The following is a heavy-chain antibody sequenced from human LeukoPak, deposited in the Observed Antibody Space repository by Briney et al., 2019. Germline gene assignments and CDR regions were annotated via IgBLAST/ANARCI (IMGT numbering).Heavy chain of an antibody. CDR1: GFTFSSYE. CDR3: ARDIGIPDGDY. D-gene: IGHD1-14*01. Sequence: GGSLRLSCAASGFTFSSYEMNWVRQAPGKGLEWVSYISSSGSTIYYADSVKGRFTIFRDNAKNSLYLQMNSLRAEDTAVYYCARDIGIPDGDYWGQGTLVTVSS. CDR2: ISSSGSTI. V-gene: IGHV3-48*03. J-gene: IGHJ4*02.